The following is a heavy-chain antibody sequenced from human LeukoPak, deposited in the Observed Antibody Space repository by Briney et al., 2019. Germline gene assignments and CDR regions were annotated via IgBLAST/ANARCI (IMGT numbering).Heavy chain of an antibody. D-gene: IGHD6-13*01. CDR3: ARGGISALFDY. CDR2: INHSGST. CDR1: GGSFSGYY. J-gene: IGHJ4*02. V-gene: IGHV4-34*01. Sequence: SETLSLTCAVYGGSFSGYYWSWIRQPPGKGLEWIGEINHSGSTNHNPSLKSRVTISVDTSKNQFSLKLSSVTAADTAVYYCARGGISALFDYWGQGTLVTVSS.